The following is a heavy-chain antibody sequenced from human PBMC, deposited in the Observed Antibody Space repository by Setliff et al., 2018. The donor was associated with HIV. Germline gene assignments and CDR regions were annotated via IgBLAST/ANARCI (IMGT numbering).Heavy chain of an antibody. Sequence: SQTLSLTCAVSGGSMSSDNWWSWVRQSPGKGLEWIGEIYHTGTTKYNPSLKSRVTISVDKSKNQFSLSLKSMTAADTAVYYCARGAEREPYCFDCWGQGSLVTVSS. J-gene: IGHJ4*02. CDR2: IYHTGTT. CDR3: ARGAEREPYCFDC. V-gene: IGHV4-4*02. CDR1: GGSMSSDNW. D-gene: IGHD1-1*01.